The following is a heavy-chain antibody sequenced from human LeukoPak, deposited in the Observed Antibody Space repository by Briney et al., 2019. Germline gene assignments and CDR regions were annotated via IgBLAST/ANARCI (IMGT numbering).Heavy chain of an antibody. D-gene: IGHD2-2*01. V-gene: IGHV4-39*01. CDR2: IYYSGST. CDR1: GGSISSSSYY. CDR3: ARLLCSSTSCDYYYYYMDV. Sequence: PSETLSLTCTVSGGSISSSSYYWGWIRQPPGKGLEWIGSIYYSGSTYYNPSLKSRVTISVDTSKNQFSLKLSSVTAADTAVYYCARLLCSSTSCDYYYYYMDVWGKGTRSPSP. J-gene: IGHJ6*03.